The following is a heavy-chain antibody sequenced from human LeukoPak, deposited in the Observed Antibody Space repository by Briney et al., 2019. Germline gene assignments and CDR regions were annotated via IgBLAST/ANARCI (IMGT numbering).Heavy chain of an antibody. D-gene: IGHD1-14*01. CDR1: GLTFSTSG. J-gene: IGHJ4*02. CDR2: IGPTGSDR. V-gene: IGHV3-21*06. Sequence: GGSLRLSCTASGLTFSTSGFNWVRQAPGRGLEWVASIGPTGSDRYHADSIKGRFTISRDNANNFLYLQMNSQRAEDTAVYYCPTETNGRHYDYWGQGTLLTVSS. CDR3: PTETNGRHYDY.